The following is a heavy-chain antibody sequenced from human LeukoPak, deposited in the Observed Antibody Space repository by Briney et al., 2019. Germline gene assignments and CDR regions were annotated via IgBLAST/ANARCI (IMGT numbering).Heavy chain of an antibody. Sequence: PGGSLRLSCATSQFKFNNYGMTWVRQAPGKGLEWVSSITASGGRTQYADSVKGRFTISRDNSKNTLYLQMNSLRAEDTAVYYCARPSHTYYYDSSGHGHYYGMDVWGQGTTVTVSS. V-gene: IGHV3-23*01. CDR2: ITASGGRT. CDR1: QFKFNNYG. D-gene: IGHD3-22*01. CDR3: ARPSHTYYYDSSGHGHYYGMDV. J-gene: IGHJ6*02.